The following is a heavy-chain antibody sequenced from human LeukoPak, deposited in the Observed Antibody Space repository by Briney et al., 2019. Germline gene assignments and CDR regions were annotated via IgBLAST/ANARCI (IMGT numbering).Heavy chain of an antibody. V-gene: IGHV3-15*01. CDR2: IKSKTDGATT. CDR1: GFTFSNAW. Sequence: PGGSLRLSCAASGFTFSNAWMSWVRQAPGKELEWVGRIKSKTDGATTDYAAPVKGRFTISRDDSKNTLYLQMNSLKTEDTAVYYCTAFGRTDIWGQGTMVTVSS. J-gene: IGHJ3*02. D-gene: IGHD3-16*01. CDR3: TAFGRTDI.